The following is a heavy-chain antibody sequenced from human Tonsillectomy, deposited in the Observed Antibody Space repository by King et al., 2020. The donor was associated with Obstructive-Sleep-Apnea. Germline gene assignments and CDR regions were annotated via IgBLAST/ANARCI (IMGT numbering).Heavy chain of an antibody. CDR3: ARAVAGYYFDY. Sequence: VQLVESGGGLVQPGGSLRLSCAASGFTFSSYDMHWVRQATGKGLEWVSAIGTAGDTYYPGSVKGRFTISRENAKNSLYLQMNSLGAGDTAVYYCARAVAGYYFDYWGQGTLVTVSS. CDR1: GFTFSSYD. CDR2: IGTAGDT. J-gene: IGHJ4*02. D-gene: IGHD6-19*01. V-gene: IGHV3-13*04.